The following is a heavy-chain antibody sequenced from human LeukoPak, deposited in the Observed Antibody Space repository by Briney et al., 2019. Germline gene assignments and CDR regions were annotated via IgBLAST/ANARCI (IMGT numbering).Heavy chain of an antibody. CDR2: INPNSGGT. D-gene: IGHD5-12*01. CDR3: ARVGGYSGYDFAY. J-gene: IGHJ4*02. CDR1: GYTFTSYY. V-gene: IGHV1-2*02. Sequence: GASVKVSCKASGYTFTSYYMHWVRQAPGQGLEWMGWINPNSGGTNYAQKFQGRVTMTRDTSISTAYMELSRLRSDDTAVYYCARVGGYSGYDFAYWGQGTLVTVSS.